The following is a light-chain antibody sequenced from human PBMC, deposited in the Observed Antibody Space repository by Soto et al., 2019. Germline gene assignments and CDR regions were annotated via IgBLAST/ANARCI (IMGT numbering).Light chain of an antibody. CDR2: EAT. CDR1: SSDIGRYNF. Sequence: VLTQPASMSGSPVQSITISCTGTSSDIGRYNFVSWYQHHPGKAPKLIIYEATKRPSGVSYRFSGSKSGNTASLTISGLQAEDEADYYCSSYTTASPYVFGIGIQVTV. CDR3: SSYTTASPYV. J-gene: IGLJ1*01. V-gene: IGLV2-14*01.